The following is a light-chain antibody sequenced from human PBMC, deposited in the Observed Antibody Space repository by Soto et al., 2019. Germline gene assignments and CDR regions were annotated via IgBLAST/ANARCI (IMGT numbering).Light chain of an antibody. CDR1: QSVSSSY. CDR2: GAL. J-gene: IGKJ1*01. V-gene: IGKV3-20*01. Sequence: EIVLTQSPGTLSLSPGERATLSCRASQSVSSSYLAWYQQKPGQAPRLLIYGALSRATGIPDRFSGSGSGTDFTLTISRLEPEDFAVYYCQQYGSSPWRFGQGTKVEIK. CDR3: QQYGSSPWR.